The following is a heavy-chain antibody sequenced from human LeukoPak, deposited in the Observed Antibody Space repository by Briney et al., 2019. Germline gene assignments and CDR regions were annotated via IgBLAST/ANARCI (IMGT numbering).Heavy chain of an antibody. V-gene: IGHV1-18*01. D-gene: IGHD5-12*01. J-gene: IGHJ4*02. CDR2: ISAYNGNT. CDR3: ARDRGGDESGYDVDY. CDR1: GYTFTSYG. Sequence: GASVKVSCKASGYTFTSYGISWVRQAPGQGLEWMGWISAYNGNTNYAQKLQGRVTMTTDTSTSTAYMELRSLRSDDTAVYYCARDRGGDESGYDVDYWGQGTLVTVSS.